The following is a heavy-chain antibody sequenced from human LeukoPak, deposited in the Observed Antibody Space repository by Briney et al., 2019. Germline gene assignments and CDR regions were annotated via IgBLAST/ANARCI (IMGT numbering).Heavy chain of an antibody. V-gene: IGHV3-23*01. CDR3: AKSGYNRSDY. J-gene: IGHJ4*02. D-gene: IGHD5-24*01. CDR1: GFTFSSSA. Sequence: GSLRLSCAASGFTFSSSAMSWVRQAPGKGLEWVSSISGSGSGGSTYYADSVKGRFTISRDNSKNTLYLQMNSLRAEDTAVYYCAKSGYNRSDYWGQGTLVTVSS. CDR2: ISGSGSGGST.